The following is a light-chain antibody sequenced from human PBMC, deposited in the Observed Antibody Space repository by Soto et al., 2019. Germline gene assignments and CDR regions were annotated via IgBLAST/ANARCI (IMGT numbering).Light chain of an antibody. CDR3: QQRSNWPRT. Sequence: EIVLTQSPATLSLSPGERATLSCRASQSVSSYLAWYQQKPGQAPRLLIYDASNRATGIPARFSGSGSGTDFTLTINSLEPEAFAVYYCQQRSNWPRTFGQGTRLEIK. CDR2: DAS. CDR1: QSVSSY. J-gene: IGKJ5*01. V-gene: IGKV3-11*01.